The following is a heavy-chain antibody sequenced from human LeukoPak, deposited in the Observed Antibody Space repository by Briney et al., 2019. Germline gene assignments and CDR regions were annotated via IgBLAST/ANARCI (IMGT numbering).Heavy chain of an antibody. Sequence: SETLSLTCAVYGGSFSGYYWSWIRQPPGKGLEWIGYIYYSGSTNYNPSLKSRVTISVDTSKNQFSLKLSSVTAADTAVYYCARGGSRSSSWFYFDYWGQGSLVTVSS. CDR2: IYYSGST. CDR1: GGSFSGYY. V-gene: IGHV4-59*01. J-gene: IGHJ4*02. CDR3: ARGGSRSSSWFYFDY. D-gene: IGHD6-13*01.